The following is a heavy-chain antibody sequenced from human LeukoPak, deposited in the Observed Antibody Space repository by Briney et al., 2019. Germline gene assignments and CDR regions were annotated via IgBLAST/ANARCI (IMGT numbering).Heavy chain of an antibody. V-gene: IGHV3-23*01. D-gene: IGHD2-15*01. CDR3: AKRYCSGGSCYSFDY. J-gene: IGHJ4*02. CDR2: ISGSGSSA. Sequence: PGGSLRLSCAASGFTFSSYALTWVRQAPGKGLEWVSIISGSGSSAYYTDSVQGRFTISRDNSKSTLYLQMDSLGAEDTGVYYCAKRYCSGGSCYSFDYWGQGTLVTVSS. CDR1: GFTFSSYA.